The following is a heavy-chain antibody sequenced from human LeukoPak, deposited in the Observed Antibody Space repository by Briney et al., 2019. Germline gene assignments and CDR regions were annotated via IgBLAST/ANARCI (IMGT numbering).Heavy chain of an antibody. CDR3: ARDKSSVAQTNYYYYYGMDV. D-gene: IGHD6-19*01. Sequence: SQTLSLTCTVSGGSISSGSYYWSWIRQPAGKGLEWIGRIYTSGSTNYNPSLKSRVTISVDTSKNQFSLKLSSVTAADTAVYYCARDKSSVAQTNYYYYYGMDVWGQGTTVTVSS. CDR1: GGSISSGSYY. J-gene: IGHJ6*02. V-gene: IGHV4-61*02. CDR2: IYTSGST.